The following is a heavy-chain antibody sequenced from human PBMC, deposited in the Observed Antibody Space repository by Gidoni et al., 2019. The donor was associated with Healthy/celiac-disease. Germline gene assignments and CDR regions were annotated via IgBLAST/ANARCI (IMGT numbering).Heavy chain of an antibody. Sequence: QLQLQESGPGLVKPSETLSLTCTVSGGSISSSSYYWGWIRQPPGKGLEWIGSIYYSGSTYYNPSLKSRVTISVDTSKNQFSLKLSSVTAADTAVYYCARQGNGGYERYFDYWGQGTLVTVSS. V-gene: IGHV4-39*01. CDR2: IYYSGST. CDR1: GGSISSSSYY. CDR3: ARQGNGGYERYFDY. J-gene: IGHJ4*02. D-gene: IGHD5-12*01.